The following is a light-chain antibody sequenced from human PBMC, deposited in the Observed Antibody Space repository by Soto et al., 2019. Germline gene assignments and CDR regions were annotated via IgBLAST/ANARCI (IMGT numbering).Light chain of an antibody. CDR2: DAS. CDR1: QSINNW. J-gene: IGKJ4*01. V-gene: IGKV1-5*01. Sequence: DVQMTQSPSSLSASVGDRVTITCRASQSINNWLAWYQQKPGKAPKFLIYDASTLETGVPSRFSGSAPGTEFTLTISGLQPEYVASYYCQQYDTHPLTFGGWTMVDIK. CDR3: QQYDTHPLT.